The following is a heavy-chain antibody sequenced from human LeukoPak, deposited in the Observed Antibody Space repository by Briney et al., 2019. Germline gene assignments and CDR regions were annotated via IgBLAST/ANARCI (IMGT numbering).Heavy chain of an antibody. CDR2: IIPIFGTA. V-gene: IGHV1-69*06. J-gene: IGHJ4*02. CDR1: GGTFSSYA. Sequence: SVKVSCKASGGTFSSYAISRVRQAPGQGLEWMGGIIPIFGTANYAQKFQGRVTITADKSTSTAYMELSSLRSEDTAVYYCARGSNYYDSSEPYYFDYWGQGTLVTVSS. D-gene: IGHD3-22*01. CDR3: ARGSNYYDSSEPYYFDY.